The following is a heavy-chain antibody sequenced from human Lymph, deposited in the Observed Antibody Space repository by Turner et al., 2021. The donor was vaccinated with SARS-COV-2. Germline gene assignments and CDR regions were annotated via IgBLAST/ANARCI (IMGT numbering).Heavy chain of an antibody. J-gene: IGHJ3*02. D-gene: IGHD1-26*01. CDR2: IIPNLCIA. CDR1: GGTFSTYV. Sequence: QVQLVQSGAEVKKPGSSVKVSCKASGGTFSTYVISWVRQAPGQGLEWMGGIIPNLCIANYAQKFQGRVTITADKSTSTGYMELSSLRSEDTGVYHCARRHSGNYDAFDIWGQGTMGTVSS. V-gene: IGHV1-69*10. CDR3: ARRHSGNYDAFDI.